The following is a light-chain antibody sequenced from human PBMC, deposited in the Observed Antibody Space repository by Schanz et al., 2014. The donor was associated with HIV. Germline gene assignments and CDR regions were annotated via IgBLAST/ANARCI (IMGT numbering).Light chain of an antibody. CDR3: ATWDSNTLWV. CDR2: LNRDGAH. Sequence: QSVLTQSPSASASLGASVKLTCTLSSGHSTYVVAWHQQQPQKAPRFLMSLNRDGAHIKGDGIPDRFSGSSSGSERYLTSASLQSEEDADYYCATWDSNTLWVFGGGTKLTVL. J-gene: IGLJ3*02. CDR1: SGHSTYV. V-gene: IGLV4-69*01.